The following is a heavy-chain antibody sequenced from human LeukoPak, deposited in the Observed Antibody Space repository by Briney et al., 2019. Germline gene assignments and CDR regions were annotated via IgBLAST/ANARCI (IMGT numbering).Heavy chain of an antibody. D-gene: IGHD1-26*01. CDR3: AKHNGGGVGSYVAPGPPDYFDY. J-gene: IGHJ4*02. CDR1: GDITHY. CDR2: IYFSGSA. Sequence: PSETLSLTCTVSGDITHYWGWTRQPPGKGLECIGSIYFSGSAYYNPSLRSRVTISLDTSKKQLSLKLNSVTAADTAVYYCAKHNGGGVGSYVAPGPPDYFDYWGQGTLVTVSS. V-gene: IGHV4-39*01.